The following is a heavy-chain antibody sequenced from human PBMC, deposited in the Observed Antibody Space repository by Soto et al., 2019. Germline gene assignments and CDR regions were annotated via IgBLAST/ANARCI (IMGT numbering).Heavy chain of an antibody. Sequence: GGSLRLSCAASGFTFSSYAMSWVRQAPGKGLEWVSAISGSGGSTYYADSVKGRFTISRDNSKNTLYLQMNSLRAEDTAVYYCAKDRSPRRYCSSTSCYSDGMDVWGQGTTVTVYS. CDR1: GFTFSSYA. J-gene: IGHJ6*02. V-gene: IGHV3-23*01. CDR2: ISGSGGST. CDR3: AKDRSPRRYCSSTSCYSDGMDV. D-gene: IGHD2-2*01.